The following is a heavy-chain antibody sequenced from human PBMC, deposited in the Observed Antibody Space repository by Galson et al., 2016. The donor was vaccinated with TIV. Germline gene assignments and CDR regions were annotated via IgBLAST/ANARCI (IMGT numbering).Heavy chain of an antibody. V-gene: IGHV3-21*06. D-gene: IGHD3-22*01. CDR3: ARDFLAVKVTTGHFDN. CDR2: ISSGSNDV. Sequence: SLRLSCAASGFTFNAYAMSWVRQAPGKGLEWVSSISSGSNDVHYADSVRGRFTISRDNAKNAVYLQMDSLRAEDTAVYYCARDFLAVKVTTGHFDNWGQGTQVTVSS. CDR1: GFTFNAYA. J-gene: IGHJ4*02.